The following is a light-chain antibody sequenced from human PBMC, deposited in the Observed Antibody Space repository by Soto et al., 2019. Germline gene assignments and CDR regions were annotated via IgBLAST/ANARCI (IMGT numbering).Light chain of an antibody. Sequence: DIQMTQSPSTLSASVGDRVTVTCRASQSVDKWLAWYQQKAGQAPRLLIYETSVLTAGIPSRFSGSRSGTEFTLNNHSLQSEDFATYFCQQYKNNVETFGPGAKGEI. CDR1: QSVDKW. CDR2: ETS. J-gene: IGKJ1*01. V-gene: IGKV1-5*03. CDR3: QQYKNNVET.